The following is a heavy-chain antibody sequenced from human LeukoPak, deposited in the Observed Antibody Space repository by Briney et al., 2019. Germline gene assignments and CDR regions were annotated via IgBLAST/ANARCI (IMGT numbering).Heavy chain of an antibody. J-gene: IGHJ5*02. Sequence: GGSLRLSCTASGFTFRNYAMTWVRQAPGKGLEWVSSISGSGGSTYYADSVKGRFIISRDSSKNTLYLQMNSLRAEDTAQYYCAKELVVIVPTAMGSWGQGTLVTVSS. V-gene: IGHV3-23*01. CDR1: GFTFRNYA. CDR3: AKELVVIVPTAMGS. D-gene: IGHD2-2*01. CDR2: ISGSGGST.